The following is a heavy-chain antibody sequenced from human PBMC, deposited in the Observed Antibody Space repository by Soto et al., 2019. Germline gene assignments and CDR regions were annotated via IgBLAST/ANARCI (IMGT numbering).Heavy chain of an antibody. CDR3: ARYYRGSGRCFFDY. D-gene: IGHD6-19*01. Sequence: PGGSLSLSCVASGFTFISSFMGWIRQAPGKGLEWVANINQDGGVTYYVDSVEGRFTISRDNTKDSLYLQMNSLRGEDTAIYYCARYYRGSGRCFFDYWGQGTLVTVSS. CDR1: GFTFISSF. V-gene: IGHV3-7*03. J-gene: IGHJ4*02. CDR2: INQDGGVT.